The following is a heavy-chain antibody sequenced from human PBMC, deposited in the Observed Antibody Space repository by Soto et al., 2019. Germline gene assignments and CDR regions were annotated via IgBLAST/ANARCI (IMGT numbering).Heavy chain of an antibody. CDR3: ARGGVDYFDY. CDR1: GFSFRDYA. V-gene: IGHV3-23*01. J-gene: IGHJ4*02. CDR2: MTATGVSI. D-gene: IGHD3-3*01. Sequence: PGGSLRLSCVASGFSFRDYAMSWVRQAPGKGLVWVSAMTATGVSIFYADSVKGRFTISRDNAKNTLYPQMNSLRAEGTAVYYCARGGVDYFDYWGQGTLVTVSS.